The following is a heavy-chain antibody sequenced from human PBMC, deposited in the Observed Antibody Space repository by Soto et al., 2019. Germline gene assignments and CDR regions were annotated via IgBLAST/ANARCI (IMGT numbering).Heavy chain of an antibody. CDR2: IYYSGST. J-gene: IGHJ4*02. CDR3: ARQGARRTYYYDSSGFILDY. D-gene: IGHD3-22*01. Sequence: PSETLYLTCTVSGGSISRSSYYWGWIRQPPGKGLEWIGSIYYSGSTYYNPSLKSRVTISIDTSKNQFSLKLSSVTAADTAVYYCARQGARRTYYYDSSGFILDYWGQGTLVTVSS. CDR1: GGSISRSSYY. V-gene: IGHV4-39*01.